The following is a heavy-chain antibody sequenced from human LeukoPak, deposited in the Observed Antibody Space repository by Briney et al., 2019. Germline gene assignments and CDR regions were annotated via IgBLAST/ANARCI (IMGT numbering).Heavy chain of an antibody. CDR1: GYTFTSYG. Sequence: ASVKVSCKASGYTFTSYGISWVRQAPGQGLEWMGWISAYNGNTNYAQKLQGRVTMTTDTSTSTAYMELRSLRSDDTAVYYCARGLRYCSGGSCSSMDVWGKGTTVTASS. V-gene: IGHV1-18*01. CDR2: ISAYNGNT. CDR3: ARGLRYCSGGSCSSMDV. J-gene: IGHJ6*04. D-gene: IGHD2-15*01.